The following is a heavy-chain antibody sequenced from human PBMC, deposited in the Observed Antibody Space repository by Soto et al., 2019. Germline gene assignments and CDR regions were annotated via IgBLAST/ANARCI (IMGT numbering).Heavy chain of an antibody. CDR2: IDGSGKFT. CDR1: GFTFSSTD. J-gene: IGHJ4*02. D-gene: IGHD2-21*01. CDR3: VKNSGWCPY. V-gene: IGHV3-23*01. Sequence: PGGSLRLSCAASGFTFSSTDMSWVRQGPGKGLEWVSTIDGSGKFTYYADSAKGRFTISRDNSKKTVHLQMMSLGADDTDVYYCVKNSGWCPYWGQGTLVTVSS.